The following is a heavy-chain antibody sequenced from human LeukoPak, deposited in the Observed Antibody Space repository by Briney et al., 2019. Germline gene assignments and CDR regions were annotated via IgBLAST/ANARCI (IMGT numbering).Heavy chain of an antibody. CDR1: GFSLSTSGVG. CDR2: IYWDDDK. Sequence: SGPTLVKPTQALALTSTFSGFSLSTSGVGVGWVRQPPGKALDWLAFIYWDDDKRYSSSLKSRLTITKDTSKNQVVLTMTNMDPVDTATYYCAHRRNYYDTSGTLDYWGQGTLVTVSS. D-gene: IGHD3-22*01. J-gene: IGHJ4*02. V-gene: IGHV2-5*02. CDR3: AHRRNYYDTSGTLDY.